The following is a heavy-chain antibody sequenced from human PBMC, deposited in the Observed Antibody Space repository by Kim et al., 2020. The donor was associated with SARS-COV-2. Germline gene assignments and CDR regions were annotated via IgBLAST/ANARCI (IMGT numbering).Heavy chain of an antibody. CDR3: AREQEAPYSFNY. CDR2: ISYDGSNK. CDR1: GFTFSSYA. Sequence: GGSLRLSCAASGFTFSSYAMHWVRQAPGKGLEWVAVISYDGSNKYYADSVKGRFTITRDNSKNTLYLQMNSLRAEDTAVYYCAREQEAPYSFNYWGQGTLVTVSS. V-gene: IGHV3-30-3*01. J-gene: IGHJ4*02.